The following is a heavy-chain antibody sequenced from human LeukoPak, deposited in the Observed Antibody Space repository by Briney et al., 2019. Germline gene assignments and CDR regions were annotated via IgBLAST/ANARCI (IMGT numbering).Heavy chain of an antibody. CDR1: GFTFSSYW. CDR2: IKQDGSEK. D-gene: IGHD3-3*01. Sequence: AGGSLRLSCAASGFTFSSYWMSWVRQAPGKGLEWVANIKQDGSEKYYVDSVKGRFTISRDNAKNSLYLQMNSLRAEDTAVYYCARDGDFWSGYPIANWFDPWGQGTLVTVST. J-gene: IGHJ5*02. CDR3: ARDGDFWSGYPIANWFDP. V-gene: IGHV3-7*01.